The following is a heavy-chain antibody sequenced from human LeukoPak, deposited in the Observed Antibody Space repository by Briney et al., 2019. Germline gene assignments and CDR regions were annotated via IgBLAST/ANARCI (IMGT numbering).Heavy chain of an antibody. CDR1: GFIFSSYG. J-gene: IGHJ4*02. Sequence: PGGSLRLSCAASGFIFSSYGMHWVRQAPGKGLEWVAVIWYDGSNKYYADSVKGRFTISRDNSKNTLYLQMNSLRAEDTAVYYCARGGGYDYLDYWGQGTLVTVSS. V-gene: IGHV3-33*01. D-gene: IGHD5-12*01. CDR2: IWYDGSNK. CDR3: ARGGGYDYLDY.